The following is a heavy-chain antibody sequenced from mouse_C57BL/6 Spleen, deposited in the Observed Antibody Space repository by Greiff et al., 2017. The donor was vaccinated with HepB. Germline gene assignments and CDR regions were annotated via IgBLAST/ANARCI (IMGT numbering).Heavy chain of an antibody. V-gene: IGHV6-6*01. Sequence: EVKLMESGGGLVQPGGSMKLSCAASGFTFSDAWMDWVRQSPEKGLEWVAEIRNKANNHATYYAESVKGRFTISRDDSKSSVYLQMNSLRAEDTGIYYCTRGTTVVAFDYWGQGTTLTVSS. CDR3: TRGTTVVAFDY. CDR1: GFTFSDAW. D-gene: IGHD1-1*01. J-gene: IGHJ2*01. CDR2: IRNKANNHAT.